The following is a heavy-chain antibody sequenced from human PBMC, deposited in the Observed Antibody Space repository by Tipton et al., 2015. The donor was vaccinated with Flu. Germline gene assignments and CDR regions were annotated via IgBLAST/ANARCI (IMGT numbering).Heavy chain of an antibody. V-gene: IGHV4-39*01. CDR1: GDSISSNTYY. CDR2: ISYSGNT. CDR3: ARQIPRLRCSTSTCLGADPPDY. Sequence: TLSLTCTVSGDSISSNTYYWAWIRQPPGKGLEWIGSISYSGNTNYSPALSSRVTMSVHTSDSQVSLTLTSVTAADTAVYFCARQIPRLRCSTSTCLGADPPDYWGRGTLVSVSS. J-gene: IGHJ4*02. D-gene: IGHD2-2*01.